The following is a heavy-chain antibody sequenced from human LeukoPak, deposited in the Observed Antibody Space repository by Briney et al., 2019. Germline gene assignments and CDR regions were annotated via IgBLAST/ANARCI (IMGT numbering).Heavy chain of an antibody. Sequence: GQSLKISRKGSGYSFTTFWFAWVRQMPGKGLGWMGIIYPRDSDTRYSPSFQGQVTISADKCISTAYLQWSSLKASDTAVYDCARQNGNSFCMDVWGQGRTVTVSS. V-gene: IGHV5-51*01. CDR3: ARQNGNSFCMDV. J-gene: IGHJ6*02. CDR2: IYPRDSDT. CDR1: GYSFTTFW. D-gene: IGHD4-23*01.